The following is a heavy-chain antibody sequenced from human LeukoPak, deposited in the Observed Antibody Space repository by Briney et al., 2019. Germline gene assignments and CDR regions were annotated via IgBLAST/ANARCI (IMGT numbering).Heavy chain of an antibody. CDR3: ARWLQFGAEGWFDP. CDR1: GGTFSSYA. J-gene: IGHJ5*02. V-gene: IGHV1-69*05. D-gene: IGHD5-24*01. Sequence: SVKVSCKASGGTFSSYAISWMRQAPGQGLEWMGRIIPIFGTANYAQKFQGRVTITTDESTSTAYMELSSLRSEDTAVYYCARWLQFGAEGWFDPWGQGTLVTVSS. CDR2: IIPIFGTA.